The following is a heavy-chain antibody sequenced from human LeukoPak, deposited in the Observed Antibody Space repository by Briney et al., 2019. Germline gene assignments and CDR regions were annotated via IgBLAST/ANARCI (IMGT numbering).Heavy chain of an antibody. J-gene: IGHJ4*02. CDR3: ASSGSYSSSDY. Sequence: GGSLRLSCAASGFTFTSSAMSWVRQAPGKGLEWVSDISGSGGSTYYADSVKGRFTISRDNSKNTLYLQMNSLRAEDTAVYYCASSGSYSSSDYWGQGTLVTVSS. CDR1: GFTFTSSA. D-gene: IGHD1-26*01. V-gene: IGHV3-23*01. CDR2: ISGSGGST.